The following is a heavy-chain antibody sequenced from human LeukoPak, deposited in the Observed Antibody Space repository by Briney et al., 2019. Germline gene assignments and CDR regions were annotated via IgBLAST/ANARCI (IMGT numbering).Heavy chain of an antibody. Sequence: SETLSLTCAVYGGSFSGYYWSWIRQPPGKGLEWIGEINHSGSTNYNPSLKSRVTISVDTSKNQFSLKLSSVTVADTAVYYCARGRAARMFDYWGQGTLVTVSS. D-gene: IGHD6-6*01. CDR1: GGSFSGYY. J-gene: IGHJ4*02. CDR3: ARGRAARMFDY. V-gene: IGHV4-34*01. CDR2: INHSGST.